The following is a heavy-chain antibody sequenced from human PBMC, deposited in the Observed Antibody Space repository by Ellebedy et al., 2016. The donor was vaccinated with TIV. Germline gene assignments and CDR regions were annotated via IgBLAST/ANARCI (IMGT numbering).Heavy chain of an antibody. J-gene: IGHJ4*02. CDR1: GFTFRSYG. D-gene: IGHD4-17*01. CDR3: ARHYGDYGKDH. Sequence: LSLTXAASGFTFRSYGMHWVRQAPGKGLEWVAVIWYDGSNKYYADSVKGRFTISRDNSKNTLYPQMNSLRAEDTAVYYCARHYGDYGKDHWGQGTLVTVSS. CDR2: IWYDGSNK. V-gene: IGHV3-33*01.